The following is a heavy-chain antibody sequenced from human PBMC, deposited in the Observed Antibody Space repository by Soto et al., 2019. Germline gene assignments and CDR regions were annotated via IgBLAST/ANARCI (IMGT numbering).Heavy chain of an antibody. CDR3: ARDSPSLTYCGGDCYSIDY. J-gene: IGHJ4*02. CDR2: INSNSGGT. D-gene: IGHD2-21*02. V-gene: IGHV1-2*02. CDR1: GYRFTDFY. Sequence: ASVKVSCKASGYRFTDFYIYWVRQAPGQGLEWMGWINSNSGGTNYPQKFQGRVTMTRDTSISTAYMELSRLTSDDTAVYYCARDSPSLTYCGGDCYSIDYWGQGTLVTVSS.